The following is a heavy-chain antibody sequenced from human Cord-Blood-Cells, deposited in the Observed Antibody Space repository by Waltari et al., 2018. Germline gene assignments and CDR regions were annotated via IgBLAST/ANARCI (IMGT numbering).Heavy chain of an antibody. CDR2: INHSGST. CDR1: GGSFSGYY. V-gene: IGHV4-34*01. CDR3: ARSPGGDTAMVDYYYYYMDV. D-gene: IGHD5-18*01. J-gene: IGHJ6*03. Sequence: QVQLQQWGAGLLKPSETLSLPCAVFGGSFSGYYWSWIRQPPGKGRGWIGEINHSGSTNYNPSLKSRVTISVDTSKNQFSLKLSSVTAADTAVYYCARSPGGDTAMVDYYYYYMDVWGKGTTVTVSS.